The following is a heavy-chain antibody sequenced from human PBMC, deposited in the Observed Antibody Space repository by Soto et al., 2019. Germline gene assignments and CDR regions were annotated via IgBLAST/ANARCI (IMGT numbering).Heavy chain of an antibody. J-gene: IGHJ6*02. CDR1: GGSFSGYY. V-gene: IGHV4-34*01. CDR3: ARSPWHSSGYYYPYYYGMDV. D-gene: IGHD3-22*01. CDR2: INHSGST. Sequence: SETLSLTCAVYGGSFSGYYLSWVRQPPGKGLEWIGEINHSGSTNYNPSLKSRVTISVDTSKNQFSLKLSCVTAADTAVYYCARSPWHSSGYYYPYYYGMDVWGQGTTVTVSS.